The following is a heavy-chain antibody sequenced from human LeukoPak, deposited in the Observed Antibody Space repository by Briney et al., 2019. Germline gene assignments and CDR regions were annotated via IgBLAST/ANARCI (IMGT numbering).Heavy chain of an antibody. J-gene: IGHJ3*02. CDR3: ARFEEDGEWLVPGSDAFDI. CDR2: IYPGDSDT. D-gene: IGHD6-19*01. Sequence: GESLKISCKGSGYSFTSYWIGWVRQMPGKGLEWMGIIYPGDSDTRYSPSFQGQVTISADKSISTAYLQWSSLKASDTAMYYCARFEEDGEWLVPGSDAFDIWGQGTMVTVSS. V-gene: IGHV5-51*01. CDR1: GYSFTSYW.